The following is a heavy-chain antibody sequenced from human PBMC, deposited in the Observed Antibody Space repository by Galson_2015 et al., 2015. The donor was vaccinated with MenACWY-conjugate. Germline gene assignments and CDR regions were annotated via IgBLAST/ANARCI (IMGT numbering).Heavy chain of an antibody. V-gene: IGHV3-33*01. CDR3: AREVTYYYGSGSYGRFDP. Sequence: SLRLSCAASGFTFSSYGMHWVRQAPGKGLEWVAVIWYDGSNKYYADSVKGRFTISRDNSKNTLYLQMNSLRAEDTAVYYCAREVTYYYGSGSYGRFDPWGQGTLVTVSS. CDR1: GFTFSSYG. CDR2: IWYDGSNK. J-gene: IGHJ5*02. D-gene: IGHD3-10*01.